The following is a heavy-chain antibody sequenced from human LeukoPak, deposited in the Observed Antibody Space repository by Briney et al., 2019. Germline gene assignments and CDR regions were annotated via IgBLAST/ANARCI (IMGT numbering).Heavy chain of an antibody. Sequence: PSQTLSLTCAVSGYSISSGYYWGWIRQPPGKGLEWIGSIYHSGSTYYNPSLKSRVTISVATSKNQFSLKLSSVTAADTAVYYCAREMGELLYFDYWGQGTLVTVSS. CDR1: GYSISSGYY. D-gene: IGHD1-26*01. CDR3: AREMGELLYFDY. V-gene: IGHV4-38-2*02. J-gene: IGHJ4*02. CDR2: IYHSGST.